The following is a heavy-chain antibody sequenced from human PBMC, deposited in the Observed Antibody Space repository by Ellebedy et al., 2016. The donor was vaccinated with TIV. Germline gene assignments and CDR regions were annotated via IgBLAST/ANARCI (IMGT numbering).Heavy chain of an antibody. Sequence: KVSCKGSGYSFTSYWIGWVRQMPGKGLEWMGIIYPGDSDTRYSPSFQGQVTISADKSISTAYLQWSSLKASDTAMYYCARPPTDYGDYVDYWGQGTLVTVSS. D-gene: IGHD4-17*01. CDR2: IYPGDSDT. CDR3: ARPPTDYGDYVDY. V-gene: IGHV5-51*01. J-gene: IGHJ4*02. CDR1: GYSFTSYW.